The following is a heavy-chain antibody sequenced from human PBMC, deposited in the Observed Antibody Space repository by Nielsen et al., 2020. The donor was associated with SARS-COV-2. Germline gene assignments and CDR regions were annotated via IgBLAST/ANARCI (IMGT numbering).Heavy chain of an antibody. Sequence: GGSLRLSCAASGFTFSSYAMSWVRQAPGKGLEWVGRIKSKTDGGTTDYAAPVKGRFTISRDDSKNTLYLQMNSLKTEDTAVYYCTTVAAGTSYYFDYWGQGTLVTVSS. CDR1: GFTFSSYA. J-gene: IGHJ4*02. CDR2: IKSKTDGGTT. D-gene: IGHD6-13*01. V-gene: IGHV3-15*01. CDR3: TTVAAGTSYYFDY.